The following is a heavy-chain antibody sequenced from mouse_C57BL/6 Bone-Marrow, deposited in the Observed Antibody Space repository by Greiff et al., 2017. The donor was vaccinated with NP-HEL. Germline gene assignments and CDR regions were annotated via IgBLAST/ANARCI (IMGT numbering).Heavy chain of an antibody. Sequence: QVQLQQPGAELVKPGASVKLSCKASGYTFTSYWMPWVKQRPGRGLEWIGRIDPNSGGTKYNEKFKSKATLTVDKPSSTAYIQLSSLTSEDSAVYYCARGGYDDYEGHYAMDYWGQGTSVTVSS. D-gene: IGHD2-4*01. CDR1: GYTFTSYW. CDR3: ARGGYDDYEGHYAMDY. J-gene: IGHJ4*01. CDR2: IDPNSGGT. V-gene: IGHV1-72*01.